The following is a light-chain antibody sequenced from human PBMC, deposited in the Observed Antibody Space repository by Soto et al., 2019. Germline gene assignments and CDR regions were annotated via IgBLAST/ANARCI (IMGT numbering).Light chain of an antibody. V-gene: IGKV1-5*01. CDR2: DAS. CDR1: QSISSW. Sequence: DIRMTQSPSTLSASVGDRVTITCRASQSISSWLAWYQQKPGKAPKLLLYDASSLESGVPSRFIGSGSGTEFTLTISSLQPDDFASYYCQQYNSYPFTVGPGTKVDIK. CDR3: QQYNSYPFT. J-gene: IGKJ3*01.